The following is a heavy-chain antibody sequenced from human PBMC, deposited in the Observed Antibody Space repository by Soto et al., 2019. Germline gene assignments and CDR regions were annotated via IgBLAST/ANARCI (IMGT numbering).Heavy chain of an antibody. CDR2: ISYDGSNK. Sequence: QVQLVESGGGVVQPGRSLRLSCAASGFTFSSYAMHWVRQAPGKGLEWVAVISYDGSNKYYADSVKGRFTISRDNSKNTLYLQMNSLRAEATAVYYCARDGVVMRQGRFDYWGQGTLVTVSS. CDR1: GFTFSSYA. V-gene: IGHV3-30-3*01. J-gene: IGHJ4*02. D-gene: IGHD3-3*01. CDR3: ARDGVVMRQGRFDY.